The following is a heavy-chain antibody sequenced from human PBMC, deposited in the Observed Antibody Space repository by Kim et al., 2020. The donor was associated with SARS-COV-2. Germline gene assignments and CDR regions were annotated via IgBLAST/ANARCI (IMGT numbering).Heavy chain of an antibody. Sequence: SETLSLTCTVSGDSMTSYYWTWIRQPPGKGLEWIGNIYYSGSTNYNPSLKSRVTISVDTSKNQFSLRLTSVTAADTAVYYCARGRGGLIDYWGQGTLVTVSS. CDR1: GDSMTSYY. CDR2: IYYSGST. CDR3: ARGRGGLIDY. V-gene: IGHV4-59*13. J-gene: IGHJ4*02. D-gene: IGHD3-16*01.